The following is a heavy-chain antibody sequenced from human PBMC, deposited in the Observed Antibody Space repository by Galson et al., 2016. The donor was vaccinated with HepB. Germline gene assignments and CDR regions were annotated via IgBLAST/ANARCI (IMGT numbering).Heavy chain of an antibody. D-gene: IGHD1-20*01. Sequence: SETLSLTCTVSGVSVSSGSYYWSWIRQVPGKGLEWIGDSNHWGSTKFNPSLKSRVTMSVDTSKNQFSLKLSSVTVADTGVYYCARFSSNWSKYLQYWGRGTLVTVSS. CDR2: SNHWGST. CDR1: GVSVSSGSYY. CDR3: ARFSSNWSKYLQY. J-gene: IGHJ1*01. V-gene: IGHV4-61*01.